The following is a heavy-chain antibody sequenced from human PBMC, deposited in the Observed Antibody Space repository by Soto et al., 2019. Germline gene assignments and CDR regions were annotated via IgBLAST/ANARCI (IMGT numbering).Heavy chain of an antibody. CDR3: ARGSAAHQYFQH. Sequence: PVGSLRLSCASSVFTFSSYGMHCVRQAPGKWLEWVAVIWYDGSNKYYADSVKGRFTISRDNSKNTLYLQMNSLRAEDTAVYYCARGSAAHQYFQHLGQGTLVNVAS. CDR2: IWYDGSNK. CDR1: VFTFSSYG. J-gene: IGHJ1*01. V-gene: IGHV3-33*01.